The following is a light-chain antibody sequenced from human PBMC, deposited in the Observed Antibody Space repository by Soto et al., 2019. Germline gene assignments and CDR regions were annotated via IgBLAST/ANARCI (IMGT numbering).Light chain of an antibody. J-gene: IGKJ5*01. CDR3: QQYGSSPRT. V-gene: IGKV3-20*01. Sequence: EIVLTQSPGTLSLSPGERATLSCRASQSVSSSFLAWYQQKVGQAPRLPIYDASSRATGIPDRFSGSGSGTDFTLTISRLEPEDFAVYYCQQYGSSPRTFGQGTRLDIK. CDR1: QSVSSSF. CDR2: DAS.